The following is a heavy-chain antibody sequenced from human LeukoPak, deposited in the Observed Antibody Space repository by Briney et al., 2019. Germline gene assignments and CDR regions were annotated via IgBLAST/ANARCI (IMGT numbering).Heavy chain of an antibody. V-gene: IGHV3-48*01. J-gene: IGHJ4*02. D-gene: IGHD3-10*01. CDR1: GFTFSSYS. CDR2: ITYSSSTI. Sequence: GGSLRLSCAASGFTFSSYSMTWVRQAPGKGLEWVSYITYSSSTIYYADSVRGRFTISRDNAKNSLYLQMNGLRVDETAVYYCARGSRNSGSTHDFDYWGQGTLVTVSS. CDR3: ARGSRNSGSTHDFDY.